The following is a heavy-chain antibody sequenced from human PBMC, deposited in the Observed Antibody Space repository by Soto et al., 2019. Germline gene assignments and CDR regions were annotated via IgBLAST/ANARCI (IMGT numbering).Heavy chain of an antibody. Sequence: GASVKVSCKASGYTFTSYDINWVRQATGQGLEWMGWMNPNSGNTGYAQKFQGRVTMTRNTSISTAYMELSSLRSEDTAVYYCARGLDKYCSGGSCSKRFDPWGQGTLVTVSS. CDR2: MNPNSGNT. D-gene: IGHD2-15*01. J-gene: IGHJ5*02. CDR3: ARGLDKYCSGGSCSKRFDP. V-gene: IGHV1-8*01. CDR1: GYTFTSYD.